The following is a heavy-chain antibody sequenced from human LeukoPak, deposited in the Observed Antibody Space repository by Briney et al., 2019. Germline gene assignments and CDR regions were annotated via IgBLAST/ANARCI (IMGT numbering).Heavy chain of an antibody. CDR1: GFSFSDAW. J-gene: IGHJ4*02. CDR2: IKSKTDGGTA. V-gene: IGHV3-15*01. CDR3: ATMGPHGLRITLARGVTITEDY. D-gene: IGHD3-10*01. Sequence: GGSLRLSCAASGFSFSDAWMSWVRQAPGKGLEWVGRIKSKTDGGTADYTAPVKGRFTISRDDSKNTLYLEMNSLKTEDTAVYFCATMGPHGLRITLARGVTITEDYWGQGTLVTVSS.